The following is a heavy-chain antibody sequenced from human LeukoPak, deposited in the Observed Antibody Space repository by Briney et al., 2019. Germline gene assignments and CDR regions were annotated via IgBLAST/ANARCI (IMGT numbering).Heavy chain of an antibody. CDR2: IKGIGPTT. CDR3: ARAGELRYMDV. J-gene: IGHJ6*03. V-gene: IGHV3-11*04. CDR1: GFPFSDYY. Sequence: GGSLRLSCAASGFPFSDYYMSWIRQAPGKGLEWVSTIKGIGPTTYYADSLKGRFTISRDNAKNSLFLQRTNLRADDTAIYYCARAGELRYMDVWGKGTAVTVSS. D-gene: IGHD3-16*01.